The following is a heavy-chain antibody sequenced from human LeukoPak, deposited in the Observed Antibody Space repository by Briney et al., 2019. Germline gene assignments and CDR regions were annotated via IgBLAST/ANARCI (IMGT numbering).Heavy chain of an antibody. Sequence: SETLSLTCTVSGGSISSSSYYWGWIRQPPGKGLEWIGSIYYSGSTYYNPSLKSRVTISVDTSKNQFSLKLSSVTAADTAEYYCARRSGSYYHDAFDIWGQGTMVTVSS. V-gene: IGHV4-39*01. CDR2: IYYSGST. CDR1: GGSISSSSYY. D-gene: IGHD1-26*01. CDR3: ARRSGSYYHDAFDI. J-gene: IGHJ3*02.